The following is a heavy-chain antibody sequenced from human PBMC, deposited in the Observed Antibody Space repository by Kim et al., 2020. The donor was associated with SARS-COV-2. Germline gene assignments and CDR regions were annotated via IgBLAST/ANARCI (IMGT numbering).Heavy chain of an antibody. CDR3: ARLPHDSSGYVDC. V-gene: IGHV4-39*01. Sequence: SETLSLSCTVSGGSISNSFNYWGWIRQRPGQGLEWIGSVYHSGSTYDSPSLKSRVTVSVDTSQNQFSLKVTTVTAADTAVYFCARLPHDSSGYVDCWGQGSLVTVSS. D-gene: IGHD3-22*01. J-gene: IGHJ4*02. CDR1: GGSISNSFNY. CDR2: VYHSGST.